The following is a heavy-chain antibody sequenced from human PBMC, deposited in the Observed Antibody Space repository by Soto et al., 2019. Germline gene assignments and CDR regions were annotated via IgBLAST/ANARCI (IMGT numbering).Heavy chain of an antibody. CDR3: ARGRDCGGDCPNWFDP. Sequence: EVQLVESGGGLVQPGGSLRLSCAASGFTVSSNYMSWVRQAPGKGLEWVSVIYSGVSTYYADSVKGRFTISRHNSKNTLYLQMNSLRAEDTAVYYCARGRDCGGDCPNWFDPWGQGTLVTVSS. CDR1: GFTVSSNY. D-gene: IGHD2-21*02. J-gene: IGHJ5*02. V-gene: IGHV3-53*04. CDR2: IYSGVST.